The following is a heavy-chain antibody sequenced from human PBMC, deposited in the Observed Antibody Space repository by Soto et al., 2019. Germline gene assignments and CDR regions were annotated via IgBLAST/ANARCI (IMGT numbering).Heavy chain of an antibody. CDR1: GGSLSSYY. V-gene: IGHV4-59*08. CDR3: ARRWGHYFDY. J-gene: IGHJ4*02. D-gene: IGHD3-16*01. CDR2: IYYSGST. Sequence: SETLSLTCTVSGGSLSSYYWSWIRQPPGKGLEWIGYIYYSGSTNYNPSLKSRVTISVDTSKNQFSLKLSSVTAADTAAYYCARRWGHYFDYWGQGTLVPVSS.